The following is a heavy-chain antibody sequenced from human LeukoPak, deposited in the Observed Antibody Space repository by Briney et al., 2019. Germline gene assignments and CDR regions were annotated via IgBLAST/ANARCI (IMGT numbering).Heavy chain of an antibody. Sequence: SVKVSCKASGYTFTGYYMHWVRQAPGQGLEWMGGIIPIFGTANYAQKFQGRVTITADESTSTAYMELSSLRSEDTAVYYCARKAAAGTFEYFQHWGQGTLVTVSS. CDR3: ARKAAAGTFEYFQH. D-gene: IGHD6-13*01. CDR1: GYTFTGYY. J-gene: IGHJ1*01. V-gene: IGHV1-69*13. CDR2: IIPIFGTA.